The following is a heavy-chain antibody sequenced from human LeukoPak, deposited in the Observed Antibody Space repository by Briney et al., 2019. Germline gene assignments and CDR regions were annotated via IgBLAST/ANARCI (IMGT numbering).Heavy chain of an antibody. Sequence: GASVKVSCKASGYTFTGYYMHWVRQAPGQGLEWMGWINPNSGGTNYAQKFQGWVTMTRDTSISTAYMELSRLRSDDTAVYYCAGDGGYCSSTSCYERYYGMDVWGQGTTVTVSS. CDR1: GYTFTGYY. CDR2: INPNSGGT. D-gene: IGHD2-2*01. V-gene: IGHV1-2*04. CDR3: AGDGGYCSSTSCYERYYGMDV. J-gene: IGHJ6*02.